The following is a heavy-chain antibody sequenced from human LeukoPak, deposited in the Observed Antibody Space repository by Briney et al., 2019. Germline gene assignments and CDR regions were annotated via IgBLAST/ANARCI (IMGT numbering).Heavy chain of an antibody. CDR2: IYTSGST. Sequence: SETLSLTCSVSGGSISIYYWSWIRQPAGKGLEWIGRIYTSGSTNYNPSLKSRVTMSVDTSKNQFSLTLNSVTAADTGVYYCARWTTVTRAFDFWGQETLVTVSS. D-gene: IGHD4-17*01. CDR3: ARWTTVTRAFDF. J-gene: IGHJ4*02. V-gene: IGHV4-4*07. CDR1: GGSISIYY.